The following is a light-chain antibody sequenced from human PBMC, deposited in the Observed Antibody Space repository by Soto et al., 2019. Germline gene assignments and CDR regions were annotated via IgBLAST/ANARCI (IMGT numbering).Light chain of an antibody. CDR2: GNT. Sequence: QSVLTQPHSASATPGQRVALSCTGRDSNIGSNTVNWFQQLPGAAPKLLIYGNTQRPSGVPDRFSGSRSGTSASLVISVRQSEDEADYYCAALDDSIYGPVFGTGTKLTVL. CDR3: AALDDSIYGPV. V-gene: IGLV1-44*01. J-gene: IGLJ1*01. CDR1: DSNIGSNT.